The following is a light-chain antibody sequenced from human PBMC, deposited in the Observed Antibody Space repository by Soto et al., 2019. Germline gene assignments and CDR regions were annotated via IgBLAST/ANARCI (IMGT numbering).Light chain of an antibody. J-gene: IGKJ1*01. CDR2: DAS. Sequence: EIVLTQSPGTLSLSPGDRATLSCRASQSVTGSSLAWYQQKPGQAPRLLISDASTRASGIPDRFSGSGSGTDFTLTISRLEPEDFAVYYCQQYGTAPRTFAQRTKV. CDR3: QQYGTAPRT. CDR1: QSVTGSS. V-gene: IGKV3-20*01.